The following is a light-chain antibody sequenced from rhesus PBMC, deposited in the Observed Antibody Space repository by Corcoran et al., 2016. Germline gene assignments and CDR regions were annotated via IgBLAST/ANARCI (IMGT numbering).Light chain of an antibody. V-gene: IGKV3-10*01. CDR2: GAS. J-gene: IGKJ2*01. Sequence: QVILTQSPATLSLSPGERATLSCRASQSVSSFLAWYQQKPGQAPRLLISGASSRATGIPDRFSGSGSWTDFTLTISSLEPEDVGVYHCYQHSSGYSFGQGTKVEIK. CDR1: QSVSSF. CDR3: YQHSSGYS.